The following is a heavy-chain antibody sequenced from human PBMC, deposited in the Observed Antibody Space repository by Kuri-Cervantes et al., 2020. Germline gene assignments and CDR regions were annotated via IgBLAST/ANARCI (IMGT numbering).Heavy chain of an antibody. Sequence: GGSLRLSCVASGFTFSRYHMDWVRQAPGKGLESISSISNSGAHTYYADSVKGRFTISRDNSKNTLYLQMNSLRAEDTAVYYCAKEKWTTVTPYFDYWGQGTLVTVSS. V-gene: IGHV3-23*01. CDR3: AKEKWTTVTPYFDY. D-gene: IGHD4-17*01. J-gene: IGHJ4*02. CDR2: ISNSGAHT. CDR1: GFTFSRYH.